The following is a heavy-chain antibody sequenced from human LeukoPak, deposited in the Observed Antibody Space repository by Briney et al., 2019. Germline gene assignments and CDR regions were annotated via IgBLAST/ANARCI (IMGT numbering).Heavy chain of an antibody. V-gene: IGHV4-4*07. CDR3: AREGDYGDYSKSFYYMDV. CDR2: IYTSENT. Sequence: SETLSLTCTVSGGYIGSYYWSWIRQPAGKGLEWIGRIYTSENTDYNPSLKSRVTMSVDMSTSQFSLRMTSVTAADTAVYYCAREGDYGDYSKSFYYMDVWGKGTTVTVSS. D-gene: IGHD4-17*01. CDR1: GGYIGSYY. J-gene: IGHJ6*03.